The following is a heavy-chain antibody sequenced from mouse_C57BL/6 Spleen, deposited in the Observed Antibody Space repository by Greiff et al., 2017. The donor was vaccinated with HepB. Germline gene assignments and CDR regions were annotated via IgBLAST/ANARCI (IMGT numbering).Heavy chain of an antibody. J-gene: IGHJ3*01. CDR1: GFSLTSYG. D-gene: IGHD1-1*01. CDR2: IWGVGST. CDR3: ASLGGGYGSSFAWFAY. Sequence: QVQLKESGPGLVAPSQSLSITCTVSGFSLTSYGVDWVRQSPGKGLEWLGVIWGVGSTNYNSALKSRLSISKDNSKSQVFLKMNSLQTDDTAMYYCASLGGGYGSSFAWFAYWGQGTLVTVSA. V-gene: IGHV2-6*01.